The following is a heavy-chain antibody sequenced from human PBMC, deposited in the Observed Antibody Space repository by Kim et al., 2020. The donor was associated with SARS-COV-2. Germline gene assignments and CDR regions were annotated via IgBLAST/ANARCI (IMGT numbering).Heavy chain of an antibody. CDR1: GFTFSIYV. CDR2: ISASGTGT. CDR3: ATKIAGSGWYFDV. D-gene: IGHD6-19*01. V-gene: IGHV3-23*01. Sequence: GGSLRLSCATSGFTFSIYVINWVRQAPGKGLEWVSGISASGTGTYYADSVKGRFTISRDNSKNTLYLQMNSLRAEDTAVYYCATKIAGSGWYFDVWGRGTLVTVSS. J-gene: IGHJ2*01.